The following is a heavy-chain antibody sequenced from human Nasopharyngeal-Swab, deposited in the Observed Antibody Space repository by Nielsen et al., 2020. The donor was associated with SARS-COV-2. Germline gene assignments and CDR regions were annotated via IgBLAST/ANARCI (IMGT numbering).Heavy chain of an antibody. CDR1: GFTFSSYG. J-gene: IGHJ6*03. CDR3: AKAPSLYYYYYYMDV. V-gene: IGHV3-33*06. D-gene: IGHD2-2*01. Sequence: SCAASGFTFSSYGMHWVRQAPGKGLEWVAVIWYDGSNKYYADSVKGRFTISRDNSKNTLYLQMNSLRAEDTAVYYCAKAPSLYYYYYYMDVWGKGTTVTVSS. CDR2: IWYDGSNK.